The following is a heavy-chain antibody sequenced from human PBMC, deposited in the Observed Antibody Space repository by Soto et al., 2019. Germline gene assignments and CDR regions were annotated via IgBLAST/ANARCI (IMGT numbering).Heavy chain of an antibody. CDR1: GYTFASYG. D-gene: IGHD2-2*01. Sequence: QVQLVQSGAEVKKPGASVKVSCKASGYTFASYGISWVRQAPGQGLEWAAWISGDTGDTHYAQQLHDRFTLATDTSTSIVYIEFRSVGSHDRAVYACARPRLDCCITSCDEYWGEGCLVTVSS. V-gene: IGHV1-18*01. CDR3: ARPRLDCCITSCDEY. CDR2: ISGDTGDT. J-gene: IGHJ4*02.